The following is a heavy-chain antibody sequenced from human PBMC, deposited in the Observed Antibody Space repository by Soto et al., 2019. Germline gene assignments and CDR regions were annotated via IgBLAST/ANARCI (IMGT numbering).Heavy chain of an antibody. CDR1: GFTFSNYS. CDR3: ATGKATAVVGVGTVFDY. V-gene: IGHV3-23*01. J-gene: IGHJ4*02. CDR2: ISGNGGYT. Sequence: GALRLSWASSGFTFSNYSMTLVRQAPGKGLGWVSTISGNGGYTYYPDSVRGRFTISGDNSKKTLYLQMDGVRADDTAVFYCATGKATAVVGVGTVFDYWGQGT. D-gene: IGHD3-3*01.